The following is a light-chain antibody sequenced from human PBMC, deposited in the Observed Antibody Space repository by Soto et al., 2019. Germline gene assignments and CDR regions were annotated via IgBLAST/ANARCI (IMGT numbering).Light chain of an antibody. CDR2: GAS. V-gene: IGKV3-20*01. J-gene: IGKJ3*01. CDR3: QQYGGSPFT. CDR1: QSVSSTY. Sequence: VLTQSHNTLSLSPEERAALSCSVSQSVSSTYLAWYQHKPGQAPRLLIYGASSRATGIPDRFSGSGSGTDFTLTISRLEPEDFAVYYCQQYGGSPFTFGPGTKVDIK.